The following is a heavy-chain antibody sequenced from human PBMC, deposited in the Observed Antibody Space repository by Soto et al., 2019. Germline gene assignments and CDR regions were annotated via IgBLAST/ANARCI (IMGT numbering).Heavy chain of an antibody. Sequence: GGSLRLSCAASGFSFRNAWMSWVRQAPGKGLEWVGHIKSQGDGGTRDYAAPVKGRFTISRDDSKNTLFLQMNSLKNEDTAVYFCTTDLQAYCDGTTCYAGNYYYDDMDVWGQGTTVTVSS. J-gene: IGHJ6*02. CDR3: TTDLQAYCDGTTCYAGNYYYDDMDV. V-gene: IGHV3-15*01. D-gene: IGHD2-2*01. CDR1: GFSFRNAW. CDR2: IKSQGDGGTR.